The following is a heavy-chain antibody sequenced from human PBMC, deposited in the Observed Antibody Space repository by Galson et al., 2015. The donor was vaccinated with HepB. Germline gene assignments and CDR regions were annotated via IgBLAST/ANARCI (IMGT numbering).Heavy chain of an antibody. D-gene: IGHD3-22*01. J-gene: IGHJ4*02. V-gene: IGHV3-23*01. CDR3: AKRGYYYDSSGYSHSVDY. CDR2: ISGSGGST. Sequence: SLRLSCAASGFTFSSYAMSWVRQAPGKGLEWVSAISGSGGSTYYADSVKGRFTIPRDNSKNTLYLQMNSLRAEDTAVYYCAKRGYYYDSSGYSHSVDYWGQGTLVTVSS. CDR1: GFTFSSYA.